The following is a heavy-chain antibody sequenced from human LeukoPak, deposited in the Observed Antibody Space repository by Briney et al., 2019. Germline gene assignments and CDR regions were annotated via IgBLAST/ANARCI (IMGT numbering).Heavy chain of an antibody. J-gene: IGHJ4*02. Sequence: GGPLRLSCAASGFTFSSYWMSWVRQAPGKGLEWVANIKQDGSEKYYVDSVKGRFTISRDNAKNSLYLQMNSLRAEDTAVYYCARIPEYSSSWFFDYWGQGTLVTVSS. CDR3: ARIPEYSSSWFFDY. D-gene: IGHD6-13*01. CDR2: IKQDGSEK. CDR1: GFTFSSYW. V-gene: IGHV3-7*01.